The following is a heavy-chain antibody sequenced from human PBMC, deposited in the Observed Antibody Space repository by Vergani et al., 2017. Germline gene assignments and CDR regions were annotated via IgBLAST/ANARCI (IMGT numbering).Heavy chain of an antibody. Sequence: QLQLQESGPGLVKPSETLSLTCTVSGGSISSSSYYWGWIRQPPGKGLEWIGSIYYSGSTYYNPSLKSRVTIPVDTSKNQSSLKLSSVTAADTAVYYCARHRSPKYYYDSSGYYFDYWGQGTLVTVSS. CDR2: IYYSGST. J-gene: IGHJ4*02. V-gene: IGHV4-39*01. D-gene: IGHD3-22*01. CDR1: GGSISSSSYY. CDR3: ARHRSPKYYYDSSGYYFDY.